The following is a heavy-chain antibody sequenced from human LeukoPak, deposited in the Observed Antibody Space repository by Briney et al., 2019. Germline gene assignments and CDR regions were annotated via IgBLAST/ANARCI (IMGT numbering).Heavy chain of an antibody. D-gene: IGHD4-23*01. CDR2: SNSDGSST. Sequence: PGGSLRLSCAASGFTFKTYRMHWVRQAPGRGLVWVSNSNSDGSSTSYADSVRGPFTISRDNAKNTLYLQMNSLRAEDTAVYYCARDLKGPVNDVFDMWGQGTMVTVSS. J-gene: IGHJ3*02. CDR1: GFTFKTYR. V-gene: IGHV3-74*01. CDR3: ARDLKGPVNDVFDM.